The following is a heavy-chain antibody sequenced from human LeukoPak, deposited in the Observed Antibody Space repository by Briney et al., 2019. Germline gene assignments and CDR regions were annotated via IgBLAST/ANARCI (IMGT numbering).Heavy chain of an antibody. CDR1: GYTFTSYD. Sequence: GASVTVSCKASGYTFTSYDINWVRQATGQGLEWIGWMNPNSGNTGYAQKFQGRVTMTRNASISTAYMELSSLRSEDTAVYYCARSQRAAAGYYFDYWGQGTLVTVSS. D-gene: IGHD6-13*01. CDR3: ARSQRAAAGYYFDY. J-gene: IGHJ4*02. CDR2: MNPNSGNT. V-gene: IGHV1-8*01.